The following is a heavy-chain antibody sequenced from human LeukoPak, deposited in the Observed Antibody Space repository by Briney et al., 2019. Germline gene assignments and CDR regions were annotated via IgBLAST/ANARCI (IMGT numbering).Heavy chain of an antibody. J-gene: IGHJ4*02. D-gene: IGHD3-9*01. CDR1: GYTFTSYG. V-gene: IGHV1-18*01. CDR3: ARDYYDQYYDILTGYDY. Sequence: ASVKVSCKASGYTFTSYGISWVRQAPGQGLEWMGWISAYNGNTNYAQKLQGRVTMTTDTSTSTAYMELRSLRSDDTAVYYCARDYYDQYYDILTGYDYWGQGTLVTVSS. CDR2: ISAYNGNT.